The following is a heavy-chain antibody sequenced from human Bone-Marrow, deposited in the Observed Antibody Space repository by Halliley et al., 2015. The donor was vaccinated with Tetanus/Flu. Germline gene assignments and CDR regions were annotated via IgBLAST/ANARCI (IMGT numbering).Heavy chain of an antibody. Sequence: SLRLSCAASGFTFTAYVMHWVRQAPGKGLEWVSCSGTREYYADSVKGRFTLSRDNSKNTLSMDLNTLRVEDTAVYYCAASSAVAGTGAFDFWGQGILVTVSS. CDR3: AASSAVAGTGAFDF. CDR1: GFTFTAYV. J-gene: IGHJ4*02. V-gene: IGHV3-23*05. CDR2: SGTRE. D-gene: IGHD6-19*01.